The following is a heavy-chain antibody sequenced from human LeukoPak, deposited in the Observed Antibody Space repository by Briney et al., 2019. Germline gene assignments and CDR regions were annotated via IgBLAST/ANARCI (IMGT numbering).Heavy chain of an antibody. V-gene: IGHV1-46*01. CDR2: INPSGGST. J-gene: IGHJ4*02. Sequence: ASVKVSCKASGGTFSSYAISWVRQAPGQGLEWMGIINPSGGSTSYAQKFQGRVTMTRDTSTSTVYMELSSLRSEDTAVYYCAIPCGYSSGWYGQYCFDYWGQGTLVTVSS. CDR3: AIPCGYSSGWYGQYCFDY. D-gene: IGHD6-19*01. CDR1: GGTFSSYA.